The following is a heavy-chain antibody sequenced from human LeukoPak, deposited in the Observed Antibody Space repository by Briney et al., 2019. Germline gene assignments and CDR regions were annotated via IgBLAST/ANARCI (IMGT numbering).Heavy chain of an antibody. CDR1: GYTFTDYA. CDR3: ARRLGYCSGGSCGTGGWFDP. J-gene: IGHJ5*02. V-gene: IGHV1-3*01. Sequence: ASVKVSCKASGYTFTDYALHWVRQVPGQRLEWMGWINAGNGNTKYSQKFQGRVTITRDTSASTAYMELSSPRSEDTAVYYCARRLGYCSGGSCGTGGWFDPWGQGPLVTVSS. CDR2: INAGNGNT. D-gene: IGHD2-15*01.